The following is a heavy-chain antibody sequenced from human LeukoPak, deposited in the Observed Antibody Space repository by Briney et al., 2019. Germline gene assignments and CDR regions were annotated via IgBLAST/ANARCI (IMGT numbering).Heavy chain of an antibody. CDR3: ARALGSAWQWGFDY. J-gene: IGHJ4*02. D-gene: IGHD6-25*01. CDR1: GYTFTGYF. CDR2: INPNSGTT. V-gene: IGHV1-2*02. Sequence: ASVKVSCKASGYTFTGYFLHWARQAPGQGLEWMGWINPNSGTTNFAQQFQGRVTLTRDASISTAYMEVNSLRSDDTAVYYCARALGSAWQWGFDYWGQGTLVTVSS.